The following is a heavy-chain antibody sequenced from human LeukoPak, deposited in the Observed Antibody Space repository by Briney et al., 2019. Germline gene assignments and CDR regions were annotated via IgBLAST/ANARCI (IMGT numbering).Heavy chain of an antibody. CDR1: GFTLSSYW. V-gene: IGHV3-7*01. CDR3: ARDWLAGVPFDAFDL. J-gene: IGHJ3*01. D-gene: IGHD3-10*01. CDR2: IKEDGSEK. Sequence: GGSLGLSCGASGFTLSSYWMSWVRQAPGKGLEWVANIKEDGSEKYYVDSVKGRFTISRDNAKNSLYLHMNSLTAEDTAMCYCARDWLAGVPFDAFDLWGQGTMVTVSS.